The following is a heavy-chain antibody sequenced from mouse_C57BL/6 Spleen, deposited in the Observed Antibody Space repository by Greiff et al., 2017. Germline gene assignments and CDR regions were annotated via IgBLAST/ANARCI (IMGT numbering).Heavy chain of an antibody. CDR2: ISSGSSTI. CDR1: GFTFSDYG. Sequence: EVNVVESGGGLVKPGGSLKLSCAASGFTFSDYGMHWVRQAPEKGLEWVAYISSGSSTIYYADTVKGRFTISRDNAKNTLFLQMTSLRSEETAMYYCARDRAGRRYFDYWGQGTTLTVSS. J-gene: IGHJ2*01. V-gene: IGHV5-17*01. D-gene: IGHD3-3*01. CDR3: ARDRAGRRYFDY.